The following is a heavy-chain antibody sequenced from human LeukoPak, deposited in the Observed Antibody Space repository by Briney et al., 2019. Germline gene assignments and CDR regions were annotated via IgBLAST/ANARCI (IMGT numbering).Heavy chain of an antibody. CDR2: IKEDGSKK. D-gene: IGHD6-19*01. V-gene: IGHV3-7*03. Sequence: PGGSLRLSCAASGFSFSSYWMNWFRRAPGKGLEWLANIKEDGSKKYYVDSVKGRFTISRDNAKNSLYLQMDSLRAEDTAVYYCARDPGRQYSSVADVWGQGTTVTVSS. CDR1: GFSFSSYW. CDR3: ARDPGRQYSSVADV. J-gene: IGHJ6*02.